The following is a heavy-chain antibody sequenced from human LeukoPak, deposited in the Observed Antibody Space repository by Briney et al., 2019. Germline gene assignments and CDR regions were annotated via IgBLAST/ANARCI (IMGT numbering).Heavy chain of an antibody. CDR1: GFTFSSYE. D-gene: IGHD1-26*01. CDR2: ISSSGSTI. CDR3: ARDPYSGGYGAYYYYYMDV. V-gene: IGHV3-48*03. Sequence: PGGSLRLSCAASGFTFSSYEMHWVRQAPGKGLEWVSYISSSGSTIYYADSVKGRYTISRDNAKNSLYLQMDSLRAEDTAVYYCARDPYSGGYGAYYYYYMDVWGKGTTVTISS. J-gene: IGHJ6*03.